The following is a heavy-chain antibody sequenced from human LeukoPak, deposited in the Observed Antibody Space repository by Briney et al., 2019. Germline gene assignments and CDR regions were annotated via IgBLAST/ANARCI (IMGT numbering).Heavy chain of an antibody. D-gene: IGHD3-22*01. CDR1: GGSISGYY. Sequence: PSETLSLTCTVSGGSISGYYWSWIRQPPGKGLEWVGYIYYSGNTNYNPSLKTRVTISLDTSKNQFSLRLSSVTAADTAVYYCARGADSSGYYSIFYFDYWGQGTLVTVSS. CDR3: ARGADSSGYYSIFYFDY. CDR2: IYYSGNT. J-gene: IGHJ4*02. V-gene: IGHV4-59*01.